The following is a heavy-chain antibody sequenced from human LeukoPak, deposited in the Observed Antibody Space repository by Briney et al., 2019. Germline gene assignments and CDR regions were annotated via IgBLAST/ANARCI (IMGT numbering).Heavy chain of an antibody. Sequence: GGSLRLSCAASGFTFSSYWMHWVRQAPGKGLVWVSRISPDESSAIYADSVKGRFTISRDNAKNTLYLQMNSLRAEDTAVYYCARVNVCPRCHFDYWGQGTLVTVSS. V-gene: IGHV3-74*01. CDR1: GFTFSSYW. CDR2: ISPDESSA. CDR3: ARVNVCPRCHFDY. J-gene: IGHJ4*02. D-gene: IGHD3-16*01.